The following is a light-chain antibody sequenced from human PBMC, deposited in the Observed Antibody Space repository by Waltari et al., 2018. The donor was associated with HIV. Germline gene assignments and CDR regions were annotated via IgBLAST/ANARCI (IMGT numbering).Light chain of an antibody. CDR1: SSYAGGYAS. J-gene: IGLJ3*02. Sequence: QSALTQPHSVSGSPGQSVTISCTGTSSYAGGYASASWYQQPPGKAPKFIIYDVTKRPAGVPARFSASKSGNTASLTISDLQTEDEADYYCSSFAGTYTWVFGGGTKLTVL. V-gene: IGLV2-11*01. CDR2: DVT. CDR3: SSFAGTYTWV.